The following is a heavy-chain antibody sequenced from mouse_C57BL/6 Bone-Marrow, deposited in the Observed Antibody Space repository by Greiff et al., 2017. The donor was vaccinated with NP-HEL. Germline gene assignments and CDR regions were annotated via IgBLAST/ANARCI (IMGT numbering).Heavy chain of an antibody. CDR2: ISYDGSN. CDR1: GYSITSGYY. D-gene: IGHD4-1*01. CDR3: EIRTGKNAMDY. V-gene: IGHV3-6*01. Sequence: EVQRVESGPGLVKPSQSLSLTCSVSGYSITSGYYWNWIRQFPGNKLEWMGYISYDGSNNYNPSLKNRISITCDTSKNQFFLKLNSVTTEDTATYYCEIRTGKNAMDYWGQGTSVTVSS. J-gene: IGHJ4*01.